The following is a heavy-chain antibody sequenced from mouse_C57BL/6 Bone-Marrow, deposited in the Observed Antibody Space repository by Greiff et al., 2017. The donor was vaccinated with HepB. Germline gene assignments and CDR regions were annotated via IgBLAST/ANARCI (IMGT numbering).Heavy chain of an antibody. Sequence: VQLQQSGAELVRPGASVKLSCKASGYTFTDYYINWVKQRPGQGLEWIARIYPGSGNTYYNEKFKGKATLTAEKSSSTAYMQLSSLTSEDSAVYFCAREEVMWYFDYWGQGTTLTVSS. J-gene: IGHJ2*01. CDR1: GYTFTDYY. CDR2: IYPGSGNT. CDR3: AREEVMWYFDY. V-gene: IGHV1-76*01. D-gene: IGHD2-2*01.